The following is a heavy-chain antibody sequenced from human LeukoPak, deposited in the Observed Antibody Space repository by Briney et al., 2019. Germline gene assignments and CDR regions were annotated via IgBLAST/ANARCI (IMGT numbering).Heavy chain of an antibody. J-gene: IGHJ1*01. Sequence: ASVKVSCKASGYTFTSYYMHWVRQAPGQGLEWMGIINPGGGSTTYAQKFQGRVTMTEDTSTDTAYMELSSLRSEDTAVYYCATRSSGWYEDFQHWGQGTLVTVSS. D-gene: IGHD6-19*01. CDR1: GYTFTSYY. CDR3: ATRSSGWYEDFQH. V-gene: IGHV1-46*01. CDR2: INPGGGST.